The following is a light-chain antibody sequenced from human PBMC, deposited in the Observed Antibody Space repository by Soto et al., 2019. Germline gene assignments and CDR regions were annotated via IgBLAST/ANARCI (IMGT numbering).Light chain of an antibody. V-gene: IGKV3-11*01. J-gene: IGKJ4*01. CDR3: QQRSDWPLT. CDR2: DAS. Sequence: EIVLTQSPATLSLSPGERATLSCKASQNIRTHLAWYLQKPGQPPRLLIFDASNRATGIPARFSGSGSGTDFTLTIGSLEPEDSGLYYCQQRSDWPLTFGGGTRVEVK. CDR1: QNIRTH.